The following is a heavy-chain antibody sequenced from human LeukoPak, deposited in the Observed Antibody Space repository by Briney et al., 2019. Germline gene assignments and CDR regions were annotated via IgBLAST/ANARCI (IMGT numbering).Heavy chain of an antibody. CDR3: ARDGSSMGTNFDY. Sequence: GRSLRLSCAASGFTFSSYAIHWVRQAPGKGLEWVAVISYDGSNKNYADSVKGRFTISRDNSKNTLYLQMNSLRAEDTAVYYCARDGSSMGTNFDYWGQGTLVTVSS. V-gene: IGHV3-30*04. D-gene: IGHD1-7*01. J-gene: IGHJ4*02. CDR1: GFTFSSYA. CDR2: ISYDGSNK.